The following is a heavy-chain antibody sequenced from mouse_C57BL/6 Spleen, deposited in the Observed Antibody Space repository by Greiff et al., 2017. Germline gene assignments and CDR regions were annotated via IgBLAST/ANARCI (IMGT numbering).Heavy chain of an antibody. CDR3: ARGMTTVVATDWYFDV. J-gene: IGHJ1*03. CDR1: GYTFTSYW. V-gene: IGHV1-64*01. D-gene: IGHD1-1*01. CDR2: IHPNSGST. Sequence: QVQLQQPGAELVKPGASVKLSCKASGYTFTSYWMHWVKQRPGQGLEWIGMIHPNSGSTNYNEKFKSKATLTVDKSSSTAYMQLSSLTSEDSAVYYCARGMTTVVATDWYFDVWGTGTTVTVSS.